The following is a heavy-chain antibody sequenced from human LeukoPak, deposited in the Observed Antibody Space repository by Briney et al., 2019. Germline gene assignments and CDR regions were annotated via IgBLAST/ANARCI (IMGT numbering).Heavy chain of an antibody. D-gene: IGHD6-19*01. CDR3: ARGIYSSGWYWLDP. CDR1: GGSISSYY. Sequence: SETLSLTCTVSGGSISSYYWSWIRLAAGKGLEWIGRIYTSGGTNYNPSLKSRVTMSVDTSKNQFSLNLGSVTPADTAVYYCARGIYSSGWYWLDPWGQGILVTVSS. V-gene: IGHV4-4*07. CDR2: IYTSGGT. J-gene: IGHJ5*02.